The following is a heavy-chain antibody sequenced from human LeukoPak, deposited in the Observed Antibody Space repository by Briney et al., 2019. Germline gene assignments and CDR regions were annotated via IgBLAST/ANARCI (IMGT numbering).Heavy chain of an antibody. CDR3: AKRTQEADYYFDY. V-gene: IGHV3-23*01. CDR1: GFTFSSYA. CDR2: ISGSGGST. D-gene: IGHD1-14*01. J-gene: IGHJ4*02. Sequence: GGSLRLSCAASGFTFSSYAMSWVRQAPGKGLEWVSAISGSGGSTCYADSVKGRFTISRDNSKNTLYLQMNSLRAEDTAVYYCAKRTQEADYYFDYWGQGTLVTVSS.